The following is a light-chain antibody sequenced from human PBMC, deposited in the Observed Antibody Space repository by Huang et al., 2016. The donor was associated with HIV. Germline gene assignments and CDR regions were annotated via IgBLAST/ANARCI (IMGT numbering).Light chain of an antibody. Sequence: EMVMTQSPAALSLSPGERATLSYRASQSVSSSLAWYQQKPGQAPRLLIYGASSRATDVPARFSGSGSGTEFTLTISSLQSEDFAVYYCHQYRHWPWTFGQGTRVEIK. J-gene: IGKJ1*01. CDR1: QSVSSS. V-gene: IGKV3-15*01. CDR2: GAS. CDR3: HQYRHWPWT.